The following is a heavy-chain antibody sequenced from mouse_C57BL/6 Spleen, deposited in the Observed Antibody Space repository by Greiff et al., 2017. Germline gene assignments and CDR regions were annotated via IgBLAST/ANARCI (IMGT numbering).Heavy chain of an antibody. V-gene: IGHV3-6*01. CDR1: GYSITSGYY. D-gene: IGHD4-1*01. Sequence: EVHLVESGPGLVKPSQSLSLTCSVTGYSITSGYYWNWIRQFPGNKLEWMGYISYDGSNNYNPSLKNRISITRDTSKNQFFLKLNSVTTEDTATYYCARATNWDPYFDYWGQGTTLTVSS. CDR2: ISYDGSN. J-gene: IGHJ2*01. CDR3: ARATNWDPYFDY.